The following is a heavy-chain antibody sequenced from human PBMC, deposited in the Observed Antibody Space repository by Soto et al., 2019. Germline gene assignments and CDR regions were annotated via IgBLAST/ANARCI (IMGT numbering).Heavy chain of an antibody. CDR1: GFTFSTYA. V-gene: IGHV3-30*14. CDR2: ISYDGNTK. CDR3: ARDRATYGGSLAFDY. Sequence: QVQLVESGGGVVQPGSSLRLSCAASGFTFSTYAMHWVRQTPGTGLEWVAVISYDGNTKYYTDSVRGRFTFSRDNSKNTLYLLMNSLRVEDTAVYYCARDRATYGGSLAFDYWGRGTLVSVSS. J-gene: IGHJ4*02. D-gene: IGHD2-15*01.